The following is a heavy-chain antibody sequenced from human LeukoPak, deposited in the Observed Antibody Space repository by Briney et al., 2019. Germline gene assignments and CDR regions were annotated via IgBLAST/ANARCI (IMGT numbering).Heavy chain of an antibody. J-gene: IGHJ6*03. CDR2: IYYSGST. D-gene: IGHD6-6*01. V-gene: IGHV4-31*03. Sequence: SETLSLTCTVSGGSISSGGYYWSWIRQHPGKGLEWIGYIYYSGSTYYNPSLKSRVTISVDTSKNQFSLKLSSVTAADTAVYYCASGSSSQAYYYYYMDVWGKGTTVTVSS. CDR3: ASGSSSQAYYYYYMDV. CDR1: GGSISSGGYY.